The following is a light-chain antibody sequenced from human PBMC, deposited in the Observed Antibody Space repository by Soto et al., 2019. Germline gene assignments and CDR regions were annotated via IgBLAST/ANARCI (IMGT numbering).Light chain of an antibody. Sequence: DIQMTQSPSTLSSSVGDRVTITCRASQSISSYLNWYQQKPGKAPKLLIYAASSLQSGVPSRFSGSGSGTDFTLTISSLQPEDFATYYCQQSYSTRITFGQGTRPEI. J-gene: IGKJ5*01. CDR3: QQSYSTRIT. V-gene: IGKV1-39*01. CDR2: AAS. CDR1: QSISSY.